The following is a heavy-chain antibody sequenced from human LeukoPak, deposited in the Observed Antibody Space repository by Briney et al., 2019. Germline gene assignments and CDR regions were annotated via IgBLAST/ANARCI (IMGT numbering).Heavy chain of an antibody. CDR2: INNDGRST. Sequence: PGGSLRLSCAASGFTFSPYCMHWVRHVPGKGLDWGSRINNDGRSTSYADSVKGRFTIPRDNDKNTLYLQMNSLRVEDTAVYFCARAGLIGTSAFDRTDYWGQGTLVTVSS. J-gene: IGHJ4*02. D-gene: IGHD1-20*01. CDR1: GFTFSPYC. CDR3: ARAGLIGTSAFDRTDY. V-gene: IGHV3-74*01.